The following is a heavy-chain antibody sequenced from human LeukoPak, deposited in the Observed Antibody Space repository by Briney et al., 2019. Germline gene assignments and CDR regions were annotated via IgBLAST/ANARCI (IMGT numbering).Heavy chain of an antibody. V-gene: IGHV4-61*01. CDR3: ARVGGSGWFDY. J-gene: IGHJ4*02. CDR1: GGSLNSDSHS. CDR2: IYYSGST. Sequence: PSETLSLTCTVSGGSLNSDSHSWGWIRQPPGQRLESIGHIYYSGSTNYNPSLKSRVTMSVDTSKDQFSLKLYSLTAADTAVYFCARVGGSGWFDYWGQGILVTVSS. D-gene: IGHD6-19*01.